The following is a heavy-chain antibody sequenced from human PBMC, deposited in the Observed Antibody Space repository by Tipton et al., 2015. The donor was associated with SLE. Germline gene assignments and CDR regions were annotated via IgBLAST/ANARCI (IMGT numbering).Heavy chain of an antibody. CDR2: IYRGGST. V-gene: IGHV3-53*05. CDR3: AGESVLSVYFDY. J-gene: IGHJ4*02. Sequence: SLRLSCAASGFTVSSNYMSWVRQAPGKGLEWVSVIYRGGSTYYPDSLKGRFTISRDNSKNTLYLQMNSLRAEDTVVYYCAGESVLSVYFDYWGQGSLVTVPP. CDR1: GFTVSSNY. D-gene: IGHD3-3*01.